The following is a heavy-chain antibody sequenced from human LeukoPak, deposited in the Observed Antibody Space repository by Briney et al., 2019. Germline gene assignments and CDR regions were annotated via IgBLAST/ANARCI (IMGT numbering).Heavy chain of an antibody. CDR3: ARAPELRVSSSWYALDS. V-gene: IGHV3-30*03. J-gene: IGHJ4*02. CDR2: ISYDGNTK. Sequence: SGGSLRLSCAASGFTFSSYGIHWFRQAPGKGLDWVAHISYDGNTKSYADSVKGRVTISRDNSKKTVILQMDSLTIEDTGTYYCARAPELRVSSSWYALDSWGQGTLVAVSS. CDR1: GFTFSSYG. D-gene: IGHD6-13*01.